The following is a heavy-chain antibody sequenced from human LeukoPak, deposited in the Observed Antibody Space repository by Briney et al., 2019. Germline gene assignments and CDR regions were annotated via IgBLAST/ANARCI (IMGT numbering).Heavy chain of an antibody. CDR1: GFTFSSYS. CDR2: ISSRGGPI. Sequence: TGGSLRLSCAASGFTFSSYSMNWVRQAPGKGLEWVSYISSRGGPIYYADSVEGRFTISRDNAKNSLYLQMNSLRAEDTAVYYCARASGTIFDYWGQGTLVTVSS. J-gene: IGHJ4*02. V-gene: IGHV3-48*01. D-gene: IGHD3-3*01. CDR3: ARASGTIFDY.